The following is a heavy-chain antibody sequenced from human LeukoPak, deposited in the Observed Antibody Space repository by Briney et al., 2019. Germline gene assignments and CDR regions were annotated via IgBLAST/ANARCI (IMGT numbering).Heavy chain of an antibody. D-gene: IGHD1-14*01. Sequence: GGSLRLSCAASGFTFDDYAMHWVRQAPGEGLEWVSGISWNGGSIGYADSVKGRFTISRDNAKNSLYLQMNSLRAEDTALYYCAKEQGRTFGYWGQGTLVTVSS. V-gene: IGHV3-9*01. CDR2: ISWNGGSI. J-gene: IGHJ4*02. CDR3: AKEQGRTFGY. CDR1: GFTFDDYA.